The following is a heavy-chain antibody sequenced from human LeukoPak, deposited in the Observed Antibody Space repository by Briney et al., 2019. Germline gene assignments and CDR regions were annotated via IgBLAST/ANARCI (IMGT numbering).Heavy chain of an antibody. V-gene: IGHV1-8*01. CDR3: ARGSRSGDY. Sequence: GASVKVSCKTSGYTFTNYDINWVRQATGQGLEWMGWMNPNSGNTGYAQKFQGRVTMTRNISTSTAYMELSSLRSEDTAVYYCARGSRSGDYWGQETQVTVSS. CDR1: GYTFTNYD. J-gene: IGHJ4*02. D-gene: IGHD3-10*01. CDR2: MNPNSGNT.